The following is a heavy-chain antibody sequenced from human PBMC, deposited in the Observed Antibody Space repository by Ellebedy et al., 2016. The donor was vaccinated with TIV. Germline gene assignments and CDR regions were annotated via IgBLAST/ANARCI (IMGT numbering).Heavy chain of an antibody. V-gene: IGHV1-2*02. Sequence: AASVKVSCKASGYTFIGYYMHWVRQAPGQGLEWMGWINPKNGDTSYAQKFQGRVTMTRDPSISTAYMELSRLGYDDTAVYYCARAPSVDPHLDVWGQGTTVTVSS. D-gene: IGHD6-19*01. CDR3: ARAPSVDPHLDV. CDR1: GYTFIGYY. J-gene: IGHJ6*02. CDR2: INPKNGDT.